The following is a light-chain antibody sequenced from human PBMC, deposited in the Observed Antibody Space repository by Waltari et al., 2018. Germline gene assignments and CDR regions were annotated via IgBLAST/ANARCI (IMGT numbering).Light chain of an antibody. CDR1: QSVISSFNNKNY. CDR2: WAS. V-gene: IGKV4-1*01. J-gene: IGKJ1*01. CDR3: QQYSATPPT. Sequence: DIVMTQSPDSLAVSLGERATINCKSSQSVISSFNNKNYLTWFQQKAGERPKLHIYWASTRESGVPDRFSGSGAGTDFTLTISGLQAEDVAVYYCQQYSATPPTFGQGTKVEIK.